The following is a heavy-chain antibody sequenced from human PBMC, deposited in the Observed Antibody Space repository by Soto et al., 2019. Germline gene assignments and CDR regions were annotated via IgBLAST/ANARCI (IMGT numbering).Heavy chain of an antibody. V-gene: IGHV4-31*03. CDR2: IYYSGST. D-gene: IGHD3-22*01. CDR3: ARVGYYDVSGYNAFNI. J-gene: IGHJ3*02. Sequence: QVQLQESGPGLVKPSQTLSLTCTVSGGSISSGGYYWSWIRQHPGKGLEWIGYIYYSGSTYYNPSLKSGVTTRADTSKNKFSLKLSSVTAADTAVYYCARVGYYDVSGYNAFNIWGQGTMVTVSS. CDR1: GGSISSGGYY.